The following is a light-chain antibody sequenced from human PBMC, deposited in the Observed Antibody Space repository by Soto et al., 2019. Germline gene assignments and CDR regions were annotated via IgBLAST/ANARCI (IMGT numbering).Light chain of an antibody. CDR3: QQYNKWPPIT. CDR2: GAS. J-gene: IGKJ5*01. Sequence: EIVMTKSPDTLSVPPGERATLSCRASQSVSSNLAWYQQKPGQAPRLLIYGASTRATGIPARFSGSGSGTEFTLTISSLQSEDFAVYYCQQYNKWPPITFGQGTRLEI. CDR1: QSVSSN. V-gene: IGKV3-15*01.